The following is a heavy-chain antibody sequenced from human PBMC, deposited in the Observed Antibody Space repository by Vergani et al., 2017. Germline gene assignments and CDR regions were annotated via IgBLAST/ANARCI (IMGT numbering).Heavy chain of an antibody. CDR1: GYTFTSYG. J-gene: IGHJ4*02. Sequence: QVPLVQSGAEVKKPGASVKVSCKASGYTFTSYGISWVRHAPGQGLEWMGWISAYNGNTNYAQKLQGRVTMTTDTSTSTAYMELRSLRSDDTAVYYCARDPGRHRIAAAGPPVYWGQGTLVTVSS. V-gene: IGHV1-18*01. CDR2: ISAYNGNT. CDR3: ARDPGRHRIAAAGPPVY. D-gene: IGHD6-13*01.